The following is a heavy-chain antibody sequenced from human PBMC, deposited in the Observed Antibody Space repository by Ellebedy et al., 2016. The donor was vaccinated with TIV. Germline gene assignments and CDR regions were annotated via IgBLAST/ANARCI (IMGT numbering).Heavy chain of an antibody. D-gene: IGHD2-15*01. J-gene: IGHJ5*02. V-gene: IGHV1-46*01. CDR1: GYTFTSYY. CDR3: ARDGGSGHGTHNWFDP. Sequence: ASVKVSXXASGYTFTSYYMHWVRQAPGQGLEWMGIINPSGGSTSYAQKFQGRVTMTRDTSTSTVYMELSSLRSEDTAVYYCARDGGSGHGTHNWFDPWGQGTLVTVSS. CDR2: INPSGGST.